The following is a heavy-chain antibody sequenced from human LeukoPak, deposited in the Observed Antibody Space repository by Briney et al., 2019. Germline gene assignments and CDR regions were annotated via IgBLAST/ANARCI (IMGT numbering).Heavy chain of an antibody. J-gene: IGHJ4*02. Sequence: ASVKVSCKASGYTFTGYYMHWVRQAPGQGLAGMGWINPNSGGTNYAQKLQGWVTMTRDTSISTAYMELSRLRSDDTAVYYCARGPSRGYSSSWYWNYWGQGTLVTVSS. D-gene: IGHD6-13*01. V-gene: IGHV1-2*04. CDR1: GYTFTGYY. CDR2: INPNSGGT. CDR3: ARGPSRGYSSSWYWNY.